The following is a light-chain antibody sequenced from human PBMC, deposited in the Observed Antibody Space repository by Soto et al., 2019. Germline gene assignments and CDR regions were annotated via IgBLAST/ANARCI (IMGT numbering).Light chain of an antibody. CDR2: DAS. CDR1: QNINNY. CDR3: EAYEHRHP. J-gene: IGKJ5*01. Sequence: EIRITQAACARPAAVRNRVTIACQSSQNINNYLNWYQQKPGRAPKLLIYDASNLEAGVPSRFRGSGSGTDFTFTISHLEPEDIPTYYTEAYEHRHPFGHGTLLAT. V-gene: IGKV1-33*01.